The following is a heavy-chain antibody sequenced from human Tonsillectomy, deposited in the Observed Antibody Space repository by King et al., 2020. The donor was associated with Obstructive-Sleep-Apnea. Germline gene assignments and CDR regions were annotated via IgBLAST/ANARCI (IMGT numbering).Heavy chain of an antibody. CDR3: AKDTGWLQLLYYFDY. CDR2: ISWDGGST. Sequence: QLVQSGGVVVQPGGSLRLSCAASGFTFDDYAMHWVRQAPGKGLEWVSLISWDGGSTYYADSVKGRFTISRDNSKNSLYLQMNSLRAEDTALYYCAKDTGWLQLLYYFDYWGQGTLVTVSS. D-gene: IGHD5-24*01. J-gene: IGHJ4*02. CDR1: GFTFDDYA. V-gene: IGHV3-43D*03.